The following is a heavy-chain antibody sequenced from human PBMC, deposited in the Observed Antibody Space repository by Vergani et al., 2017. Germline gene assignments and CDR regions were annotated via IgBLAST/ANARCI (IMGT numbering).Heavy chain of an antibody. CDR1: GFTFSNYW. Sequence: EVQLVESGGGLVKRGGSLRLSCTASGFTFSNYWMQWVRQAPGKGLMWVSRINSDGDSTSYADSVKGRFTISRDNAKNTLYLQMDSLRAEDTAVYYCARDGWELRDYFYYMDVWGKGTTVTVSS. CDR2: INSDGDST. CDR3: ARDGWELRDYFYYMDV. V-gene: IGHV3-74*01. J-gene: IGHJ6*03. D-gene: IGHD1-26*01.